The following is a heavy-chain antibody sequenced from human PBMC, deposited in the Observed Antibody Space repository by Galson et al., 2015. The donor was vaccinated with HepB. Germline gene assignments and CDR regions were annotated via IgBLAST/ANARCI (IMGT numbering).Heavy chain of an antibody. Sequence: SLRLSCAASGFTFSNYGMHWVRQAPGKGLEWVAVISFDGRNKYYADSVKGRFTISRDNSKNTLYLQMNSLRAEDTAVYYRARITNFDWLLNYYYGMDVWGQGTTVTVSS. CDR2: ISFDGRNK. D-gene: IGHD3-9*01. CDR3: ARITNFDWLLNYYYGMDV. J-gene: IGHJ6*02. V-gene: IGHV3-30*03. CDR1: GFTFSNYG.